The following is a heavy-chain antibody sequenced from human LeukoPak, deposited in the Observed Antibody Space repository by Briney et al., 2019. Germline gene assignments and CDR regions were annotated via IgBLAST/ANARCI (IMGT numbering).Heavy chain of an antibody. Sequence: ASVKVSCKASGYTFTGYYMHWVRQAPGQGLEWMGWINPNSGGTNYAQKFQGRVTMTRDTSISTAYMELSRLRSDDTAVYYCARGAVAAPYNWFDPWAREPWSPSPQ. CDR3: ARGAVAAPYNWFDP. CDR2: INPNSGGT. CDR1: GYTFTGYY. D-gene: IGHD6-19*01. V-gene: IGHV1-2*02. J-gene: IGHJ5*02.